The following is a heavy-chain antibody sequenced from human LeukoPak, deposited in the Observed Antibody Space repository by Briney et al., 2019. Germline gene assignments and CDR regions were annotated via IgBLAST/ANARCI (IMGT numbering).Heavy chain of an antibody. Sequence: SETLSLTCTVSGGSISSYYWSWIRQPPGKGLEWIGSTNYNPSLKSRVTTSVDTSKNPFSLKLSSVTAADTAVYYCARAVGGYYFDYWGQGTLVSVSS. V-gene: IGHV4-59*01. CDR1: GGSISSYY. CDR3: ARAVGGYYFDY. J-gene: IGHJ4*02. D-gene: IGHD3-16*01. CDR2: T.